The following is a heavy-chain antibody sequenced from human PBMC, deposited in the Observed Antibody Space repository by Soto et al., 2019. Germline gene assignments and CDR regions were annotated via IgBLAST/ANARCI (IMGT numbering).Heavy chain of an antibody. Sequence: SQTLSLTCAISGDSVSSNSAAWNWIRQSPSRGLEWLGRTYYRSKWYNDYAVSVKSRITINPDTSKNQFSLQLNSVTPEDTAVYYCARDPNYDFWSGYYYFDYWGQGTLVTVSS. CDR2: TYYRSKWYN. CDR1: GDSVSSNSAA. D-gene: IGHD3-3*01. CDR3: ARDPNYDFWSGYYYFDY. V-gene: IGHV6-1*01. J-gene: IGHJ4*02.